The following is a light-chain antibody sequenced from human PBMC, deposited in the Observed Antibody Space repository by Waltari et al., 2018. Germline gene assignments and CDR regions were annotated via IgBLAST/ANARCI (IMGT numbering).Light chain of an antibody. J-gene: IGKJ2*01. CDR1: QTISNH. CDR2: GVS. CDR3: QHSDGPSP. Sequence: DIQMTQSPSSLSASVGDRVTITRRARQTISNHLNWYQHKPGQAPRLLIFGVSSLRGGVPSRFRGSGSETDFTLTISGLQPEDLATYYCQHSDGPSPFGQGTKLEIK. V-gene: IGKV1-39*01.